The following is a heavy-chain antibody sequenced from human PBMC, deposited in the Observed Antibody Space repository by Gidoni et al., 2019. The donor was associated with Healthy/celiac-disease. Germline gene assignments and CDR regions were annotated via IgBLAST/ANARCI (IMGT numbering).Heavy chain of an antibody. D-gene: IGHD4-17*01. J-gene: IGHJ3*02. V-gene: IGHV2-70*01. Sequence: QVTLRESGPALVKPTQTLTLTCTFSGFSLSTSGMCVSWIRQPPGKALEWLALIDWDDDKYYSTSLKTRLTISKDTSKNQVVLTMTNMDPVDTATYYCARIRDYGGNSDAFDIWGQGTMVTVSS. CDR2: IDWDDDK. CDR1: GFSLSTSGMC. CDR3: ARIRDYGGNSDAFDI.